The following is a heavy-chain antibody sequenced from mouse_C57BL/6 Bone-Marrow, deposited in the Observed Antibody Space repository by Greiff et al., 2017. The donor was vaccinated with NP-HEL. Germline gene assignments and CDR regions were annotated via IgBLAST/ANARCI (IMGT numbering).Heavy chain of an antibody. D-gene: IGHD6-1*01. Sequence: VQLQQSGAELVMPGASVKLSCKASGYTFTSYWMHWVKQRPGQGLEWIGEIDPSDSYTNYNQKFKGKSTLTVDKSSSTAYMQLSSLPSEDSAVYYCARGPTPFAYWGQGTLVTVSA. V-gene: IGHV1-69*01. J-gene: IGHJ3*01. CDR2: IDPSDSYT. CDR3: ARGPTPFAY. CDR1: GYTFTSYW.